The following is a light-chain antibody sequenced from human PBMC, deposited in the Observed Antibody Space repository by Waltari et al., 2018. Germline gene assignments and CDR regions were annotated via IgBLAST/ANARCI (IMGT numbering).Light chain of an antibody. CDR1: QSVLYSSNNKNY. Sequence: DIVMTQSPESLAVSLGERATINCKSSQSVLYSSNNKNYLAWYQQKPGQPPKLLIYWASTRESGVPDRFSGSGSGTDFTLTISSLQAEDVAVYYCQQYYSTPPMHTFGQGTKLEI. CDR2: WAS. J-gene: IGKJ2*01. V-gene: IGKV4-1*01. CDR3: QQYYSTPPMHT.